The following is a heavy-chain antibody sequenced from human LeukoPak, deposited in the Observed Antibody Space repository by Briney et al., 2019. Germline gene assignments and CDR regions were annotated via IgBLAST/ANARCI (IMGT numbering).Heavy chain of an antibody. CDR1: GYTFTSFD. Sequence: ASVKVSCKASGYTFTSFDMNWVRQATGQGLEWMGWMNPNSGNTGYAQKFQGRVTMTRNTSISTAYMELSSLRSEDTAVYYCARADYYGSGSYYNANVDYWGQGTLVTVSS. J-gene: IGHJ4*02. D-gene: IGHD3-10*01. V-gene: IGHV1-8*01. CDR2: MNPNSGNT. CDR3: ARADYYGSGSYYNANVDY.